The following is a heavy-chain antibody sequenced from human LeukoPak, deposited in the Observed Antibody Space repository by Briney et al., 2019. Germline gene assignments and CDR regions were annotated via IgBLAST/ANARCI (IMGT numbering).Heavy chain of an antibody. CDR3: AKDRPNFHENSGHYYRRDGDS. V-gene: IGHV3-23*01. D-gene: IGHD3-22*01. J-gene: IGHJ5*01. CDR1: GFTFYMYV. CDR2: MCGTAGCT. Sequence: PGGSLRLSCQASGFTFYMYVMSWVRQAPGKGLEWVASMCGTAGCTFYPDSVKGRFTISRDNSKNVLYLRMNSLTAEDTAIYYCAKDRPNFHENSGHYYRRDGDSWGQGTLVTVSS.